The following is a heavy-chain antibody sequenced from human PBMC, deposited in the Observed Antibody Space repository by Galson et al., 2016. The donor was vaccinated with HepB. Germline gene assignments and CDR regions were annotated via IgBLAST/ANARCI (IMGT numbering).Heavy chain of an antibody. CDR1: GGSFSGYY. CDR3: ARGRVRVYDAHYFDF. V-gene: IGHV4-34*01. D-gene: IGHD2-8*01. Sequence: LSLTCAVFGGSFSGYYWTWIRQSSGKGLEWLGQINHGGSTTYNPSLKSRLTISIDTSTKQFSLRLRSVTDADTAVYYCARGRVRVYDAHYFDFWGQGTLVTVSS. J-gene: IGHJ4*02. CDR2: INHGGST.